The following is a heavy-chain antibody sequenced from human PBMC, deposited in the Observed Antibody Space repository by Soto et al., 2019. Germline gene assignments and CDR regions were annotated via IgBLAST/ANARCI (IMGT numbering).Heavy chain of an antibody. V-gene: IGHV1-46*01. CDR3: ARDPLVLRYFDWLPTLNYYYYGMDV. CDR1: GYTFTSYY. CDR2: MNPSGGST. D-gene: IGHD3-9*01. J-gene: IGHJ6*02. Sequence: ASVKVSCKASGYTFTSYYMHWVRQAPGQGLEWMATMNPSGGSTSYAQKFQGRVTMTRDTSTSTVYMELSSLRSEDTAVYYCARDPLVLRYFDWLPTLNYYYYGMDVWGQGTPVTVSS.